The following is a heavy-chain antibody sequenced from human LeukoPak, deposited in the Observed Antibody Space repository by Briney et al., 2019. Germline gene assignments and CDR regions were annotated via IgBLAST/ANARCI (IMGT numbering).Heavy chain of an antibody. CDR1: GGSFSGYY. CDR3: ARDSWGSGSYRDY. D-gene: IGHD3-10*01. CDR2: IYYSGST. Sequence: SETLSLTCAVYGGSFSGYYWRWIRQPPGKGLEWIGYIYYSGSTYYNPSLKSRVTISVDTSKNQFSLKLSSVTAADTAVYYCARDSWGSGSYRDYWGQGTMVTVSS. V-gene: IGHV4-30-4*01. J-gene: IGHJ4*02.